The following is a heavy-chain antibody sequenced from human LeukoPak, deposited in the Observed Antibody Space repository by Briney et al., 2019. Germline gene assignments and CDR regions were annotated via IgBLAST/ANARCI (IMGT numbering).Heavy chain of an antibody. D-gene: IGHD5-18*01. J-gene: IGHJ4*02. CDR2: ISDSGST. CDR3: ARGSPLQLWLREYYFDY. V-gene: IGHV4-59*01. CDR1: GDSISSYY. Sequence: PSETLSLTCTVSGDSISSYYWSWIRQPPGKRLEWIGCISDSGSTNYNPSLKSRVTISVDTSKNQFSLKLSSVTAADTAVYYCARGSPLQLWLREYYFDYWGQGTLVTVPS.